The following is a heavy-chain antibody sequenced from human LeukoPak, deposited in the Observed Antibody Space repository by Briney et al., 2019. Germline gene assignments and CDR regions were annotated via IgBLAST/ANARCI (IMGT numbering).Heavy chain of an antibody. CDR2: ISAYNGNT. CDR1: GYTFTSYG. J-gene: IGHJ4*02. V-gene: IGHV1-18*01. Sequence: VASVKVSCKASGYTFTSYGISWVRQAPGQGLGWMGWISAYNGNTNYAQKLQGRVTMTTDTSTSTAYMELRSLRSDDTAVYYCARDHRAYSSSGHDYWGQGTLVTVSS. CDR3: ARDHRAYSSSGHDY. D-gene: IGHD6-6*01.